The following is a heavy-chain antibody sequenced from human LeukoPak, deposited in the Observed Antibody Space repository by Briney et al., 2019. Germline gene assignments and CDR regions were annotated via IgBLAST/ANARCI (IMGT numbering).Heavy chain of an antibody. CDR2: ISAYNGNT. Sequence: ASVKVSCKASGYTFTSYGISWVRQAPGQGLEWMGWISAYNGNTNYAQKLQGRVTMTTETFTSTAYMELRSLRSDDTAVYYCATDGIWNDVGFWFDPWGQGTLVTVSS. CDR1: GYTFTSYG. J-gene: IGHJ5*02. D-gene: IGHD1-1*01. V-gene: IGHV1-18*01. CDR3: ATDGIWNDVGFWFDP.